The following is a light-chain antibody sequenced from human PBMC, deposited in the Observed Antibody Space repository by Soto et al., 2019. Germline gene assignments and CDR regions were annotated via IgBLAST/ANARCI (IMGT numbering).Light chain of an antibody. CDR3: QQTFSPYVS. CDR2: RSS. CDR1: QSISTY. V-gene: IGKV1-39*01. J-gene: IGKJ4*01. Sequence: DIQMSQSPSSLSVSIGDRVIITCRASQSISTYLNWYQYKPGKAPRLVIFRSSPLQSGVPSRFSGRGSGKDFTLTISSLQPEDFATYFCQQTFSPYVSFGGGTRVEI.